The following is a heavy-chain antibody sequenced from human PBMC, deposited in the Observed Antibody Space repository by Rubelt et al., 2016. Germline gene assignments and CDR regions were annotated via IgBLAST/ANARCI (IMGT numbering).Heavy chain of an antibody. Sequence: QAQLVQSGAEVKKPGASVKVSCKASGYTFTGYYMHWVRQAPGQGLEWMGWINPNSGGTNYAQKFQGWVTMTRDTSISTAYMELSRLRSDDTAWYYCARFGSDYVWGSYRTDAFDIWGQGTMVTVSS. CDR1: GYTFTGYY. D-gene: IGHD3-16*02. CDR2: INPNSGGT. J-gene: IGHJ3*02. CDR3: ARFGSDYVWGSYRTDAFDI. V-gene: IGHV1-2*04.